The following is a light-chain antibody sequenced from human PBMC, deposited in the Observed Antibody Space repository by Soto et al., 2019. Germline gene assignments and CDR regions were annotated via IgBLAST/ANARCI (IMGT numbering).Light chain of an antibody. J-gene: IGKJ4*01. CDR3: QQYNRWPRT. CDR2: DTS. CDR1: QSIYEK. Sequence: EIVMTQSPAALSVSPGERVTLFCRASQSIYEKLAWDQQKPGQTPRLVIYDTSTRATGTPGSFSGSGSGTEFTLTISSLQSEDFAVYYCQQYNRWPRTFGGGTRVDIK. V-gene: IGKV3-15*01.